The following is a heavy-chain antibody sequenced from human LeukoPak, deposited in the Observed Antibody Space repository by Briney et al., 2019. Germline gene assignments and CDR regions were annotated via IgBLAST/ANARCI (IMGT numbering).Heavy chain of an antibody. Sequence: QPSGTLSLTCTVSGGSISSYYWSWIRQPPGKGLEWIGYIYYSGSTNYNPSLKSRVTISVDTSKNQFSLKLSSVTAADTAVYYCARTTDMVTTGFYYYGMDVWGQGTTVTVSS. CDR3: ARTTDMVTTGFYYYGMDV. CDR2: IYYSGST. CDR1: GGSISSYY. J-gene: IGHJ6*02. V-gene: IGHV4-59*01. D-gene: IGHD4-17*01.